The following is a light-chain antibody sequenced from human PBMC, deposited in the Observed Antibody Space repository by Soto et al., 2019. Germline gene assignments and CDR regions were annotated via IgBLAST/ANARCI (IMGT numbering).Light chain of an antibody. CDR3: TSYTSSLVV. CDR2: EVS. V-gene: IGLV2-14*01. J-gene: IGLJ2*01. Sequence: QSALTQPASVSGSPGQSITISCTGTSSDIDVYNDVSWYQQYPGKAPKLMIYEVSNRPSGVSNRFSGSKSGKTASLTISGLQAEDEADYYCTSYTSSLVVFGGGTKLTVL. CDR1: SSDIDVYND.